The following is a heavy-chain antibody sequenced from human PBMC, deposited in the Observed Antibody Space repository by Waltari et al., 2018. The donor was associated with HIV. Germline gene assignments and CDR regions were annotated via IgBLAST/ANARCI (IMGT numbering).Heavy chain of an antibody. CDR2: GYISGST. Sequence: QVQLQESGPGLVKPSQTLSLTCTVSGGSITRGTYYWTWIRQPAGKGLEWVGRGYISGSTNYNPSLRSRVTISVDTSKNQFSLKLTSVTAADTAVYYCARGLDILTAHYHWYLDLWGRGTLVTVSS. CDR1: GGSITRGTYY. V-gene: IGHV4-61*02. D-gene: IGHD3-9*01. J-gene: IGHJ2*01. CDR3: ARGLDILTAHYHWYLDL.